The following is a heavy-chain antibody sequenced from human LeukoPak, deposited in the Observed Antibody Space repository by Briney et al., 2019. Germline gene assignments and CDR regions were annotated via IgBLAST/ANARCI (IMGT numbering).Heavy chain of an antibody. CDR2: INHSGST. CDR3: ASSRGTAMVDY. CDR1: GGSFSGYY. J-gene: IGHJ4*02. Sequence: PSETLSLTCAVYGGSFSGYYWSWIRQPPGKGLEWIGEINHSGSTNYNPSLKSRVAILVDTSKNQFSLKLSSVTAADTAVYYCASSRGTAMVDYWGQGTLVTVSS. V-gene: IGHV4-34*01. D-gene: IGHD5-18*01.